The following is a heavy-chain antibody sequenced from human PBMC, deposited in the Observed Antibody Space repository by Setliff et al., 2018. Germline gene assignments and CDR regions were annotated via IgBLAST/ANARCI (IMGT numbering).Heavy chain of an antibody. CDR3: ARASRFATIVWRGDYYMDV. Sequence: SVKVSCKASGYTFSTYAMSWIRQAPGQGLEWMGWINTNTGNPSYAQGFTGRFVFSLDTSVSTAYLQISSLKPEDTAMYYCARASRFATIVWRGDYYMDVWGKGTTVTVSS. D-gene: IGHD3-16*02. CDR2: INTNTGNP. J-gene: IGHJ6*03. CDR1: GYTFSTYA. V-gene: IGHV7-4-1*02.